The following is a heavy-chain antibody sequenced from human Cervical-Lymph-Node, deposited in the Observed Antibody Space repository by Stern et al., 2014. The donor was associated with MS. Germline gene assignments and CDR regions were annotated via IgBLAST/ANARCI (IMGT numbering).Heavy chain of an antibody. CDR3: ARESEEMATITPHAFDI. J-gene: IGHJ3*02. CDR2: ISSSSSTI. V-gene: IGHV3-48*02. CDR1: GFTFSSYS. Sequence: EVQLVESGGGLVQPGGSLRLSCAASGFTFSSYSMNWVRQAPGKGLEWVSYISSSSSTIYYADSVKGRFTISRDNAKNSLYLQMNSLRDEDTAVYYCARESEEMATITPHAFDIWGQGTMVTVSS. D-gene: IGHD5-24*01.